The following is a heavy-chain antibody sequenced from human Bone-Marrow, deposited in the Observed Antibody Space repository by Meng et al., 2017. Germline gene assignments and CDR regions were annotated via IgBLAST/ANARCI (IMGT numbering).Heavy chain of an antibody. CDR1: GYSFTSYA. D-gene: IGHD6-13*01. V-gene: IGHV1-3*01. CDR3: ARGGIAAAAYSDH. Sequence: VLVVQVGAEVKKPGDSVKLSCEASGYSFTSYAIHWVRQAPGESLEWMGWINAGNGQTKYSERFQGRVAIARDTSANTAYMELSSLTSEDTAVYYCARGGIAAAAYSDHWGQGTLVTVSS. CDR2: INAGNGQT. J-gene: IGHJ4*02.